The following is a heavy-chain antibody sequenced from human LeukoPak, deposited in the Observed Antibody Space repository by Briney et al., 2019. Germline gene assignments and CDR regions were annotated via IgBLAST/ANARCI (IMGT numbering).Heavy chain of an antibody. Sequence: PGGSLRLSCAASGFTFSSYWMSWVRQAPGKGLEWVANIKQDGSEKYYADSVKGRFTISRDNAKNSLYLQMNSLRAEDTAVYYCARVAYAIFHYFDYWGQGTLVTASS. D-gene: IGHD2-8*01. CDR1: GFTFSSYW. J-gene: IGHJ4*02. CDR2: IKQDGSEK. V-gene: IGHV3-7*01. CDR3: ARVAYAIFHYFDY.